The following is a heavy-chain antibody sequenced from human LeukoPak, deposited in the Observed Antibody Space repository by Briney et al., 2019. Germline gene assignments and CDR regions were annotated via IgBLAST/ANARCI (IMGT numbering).Heavy chain of an antibody. J-gene: IGHJ5*02. CDR2: ISYDGSNK. CDR1: GFTFSSYA. V-gene: IGHV3-30-3*01. Sequence: PGRSLRLSCAASGFTFSSYAMHWVRQAPGKGLEWVAVISYDGSNKYYADSVKGRFTISRDNSKNTLYLQMNSLRAEDTAVYYCAREATIFGPNWFDPWGQGTLVTVSS. CDR3: AREATIFGPNWFDP. D-gene: IGHD3-3*01.